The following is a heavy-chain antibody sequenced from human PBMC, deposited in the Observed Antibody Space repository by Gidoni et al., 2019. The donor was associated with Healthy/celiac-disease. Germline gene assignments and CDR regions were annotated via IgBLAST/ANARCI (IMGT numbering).Heavy chain of an antibody. CDR2: ISYDGSNK. V-gene: IGHV3-30*18. Sequence: QVQLVESGGGVVQHGRSLRLSCAASGFTFCTYGMHWVRQAPCKGLEWVAVISYDGSNKYYADSGKGRFTISRDNSKNTLYLQMNSLIAEDTAVYYCAKFGLGGGDWRDAFDIWGQGTMVTVSS. D-gene: IGHD2-21*02. J-gene: IGHJ3*02. CDR1: GFTFCTYG. CDR3: AKFGLGGGDWRDAFDI.